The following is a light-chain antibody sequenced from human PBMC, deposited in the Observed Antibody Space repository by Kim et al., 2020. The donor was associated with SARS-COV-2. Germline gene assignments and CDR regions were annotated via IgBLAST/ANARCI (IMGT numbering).Light chain of an antibody. CDR3: QQYGSSPPTWT. V-gene: IGKV3-20*01. J-gene: IGKJ1*01. CDR2: GAF. CDR1: QSVSSTY. Sequence: RERATLSCRASQSVSSTYLAWYQQKAGQAPRLLIYGAFSRATGIPDRFSGSGSGTDFTLSISRLEPEDFAVYYCQQYGSSPPTWTFGQGTKVDIK.